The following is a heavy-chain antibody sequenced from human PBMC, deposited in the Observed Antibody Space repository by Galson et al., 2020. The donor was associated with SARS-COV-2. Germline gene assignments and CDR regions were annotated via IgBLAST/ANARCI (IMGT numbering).Heavy chain of an antibody. Sequence: TGGSLRLSCAASGFTFSSYAMHWVRQAPGKGLEWVAVISYDGSNKYYADSEKGRFTISRDNSKNTLYLQMNSLRAEATAVYYCARPYSGSYKSYFDYWGQGTLVTGSS. CDR3: ARPYSGSYKSYFDY. V-gene: IGHV3-30-3*01. CDR2: ISYDGSNK. CDR1: GFTFSSYA. D-gene: IGHD1-26*01. J-gene: IGHJ4*02.